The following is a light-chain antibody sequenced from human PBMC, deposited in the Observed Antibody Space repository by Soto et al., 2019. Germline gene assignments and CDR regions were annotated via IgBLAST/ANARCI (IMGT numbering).Light chain of an antibody. CDR2: AAS. CDR1: QDIRNF. CDR3: QKYSSVPV. Sequence: DIQMTQSPTSLSASVGDRVTITCRASQDIRNFVAWYQQKPGKAPTLLIYAASTLQSGVPSRFSGSGSGTDFPLTINRLQPEDVATYSCQKYSSVPVFGPGTKVEIK. J-gene: IGKJ3*01. V-gene: IGKV1-27*01.